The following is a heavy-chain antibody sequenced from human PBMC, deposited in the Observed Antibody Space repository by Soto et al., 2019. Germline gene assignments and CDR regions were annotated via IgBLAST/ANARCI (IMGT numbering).Heavy chain of an antibody. CDR2: ISGSGGST. V-gene: IGHV3-23*01. CDR3: AKDGEYYDFWSGYSYYGMDV. Sequence: GGSLRLSCAASGGTFSSYAMSWVRQAPGKGREWVSAISGSGGSTYYADSVKGRFTISRDNSKNTLYLQMNSLRAEDTAVYYCAKDGEYYDFWSGYSYYGMDVWGQGTTVTVSS. J-gene: IGHJ6*02. CDR1: GGTFSSYA. D-gene: IGHD3-3*01.